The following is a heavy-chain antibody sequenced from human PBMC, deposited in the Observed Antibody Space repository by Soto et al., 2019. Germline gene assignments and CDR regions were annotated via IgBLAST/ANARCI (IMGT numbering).Heavy chain of an antibody. Sequence: PSETLSLTCALSGGSFSSYYWSWIRQPPGKGLEWIGYIYYGGSTNYNPSLKSRVSLSMDTSKTQFSLRLSSVTAADTAVYYCAREGQISGFDYWGQGALVTVSS. CDR1: GGSFSSYY. CDR2: IYYGGST. CDR3: AREGQISGFDY. J-gene: IGHJ4*02. D-gene: IGHD1-26*01. V-gene: IGHV4-59*01.